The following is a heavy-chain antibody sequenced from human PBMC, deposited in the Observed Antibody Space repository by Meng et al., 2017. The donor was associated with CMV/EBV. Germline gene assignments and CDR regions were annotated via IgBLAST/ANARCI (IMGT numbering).Heavy chain of an antibody. CDR2: ISYDGSNK. Sequence: GESLKISCAASGFTFSSYAMRWVRQAPGKGLEWVAVISYDGSNKYYADSVKGRFTISRDNSKNTLYLQMNSLRAEDTAVYYCARGGIAARPFKVDYWGQGTLVTVSS. J-gene: IGHJ4*02. D-gene: IGHD6-6*01. V-gene: IGHV3-30-3*01. CDR3: ARGGIAARPFKVDY. CDR1: GFTFSSYA.